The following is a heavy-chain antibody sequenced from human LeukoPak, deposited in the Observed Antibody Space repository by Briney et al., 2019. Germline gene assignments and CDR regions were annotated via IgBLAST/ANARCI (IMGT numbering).Heavy chain of an antibody. CDR3: AKCRITMVRGVIPYFDY. D-gene: IGHD3-10*01. V-gene: IGHV3-23*01. CDR1: GFTFSSYA. Sequence: GGSLRLSCAASGFTFSSYAMSWVRQAPRKGLEWVSAISGSGGSTYYADSVKGRFTISRDNSKNTLYLQMNGLRAEDTAVYYCAKCRITMVRGVIPYFDYWGQGTLVTVSS. J-gene: IGHJ4*02. CDR2: ISGSGGST.